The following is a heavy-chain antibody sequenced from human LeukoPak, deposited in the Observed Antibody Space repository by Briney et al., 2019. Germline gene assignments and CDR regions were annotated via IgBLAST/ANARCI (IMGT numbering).Heavy chain of an antibody. CDR3: ARTVLGDERTRYYYYYYYMDV. CDR2: IIPIFGTA. Sequence: SVKVSCKASGGTFSSYAISWVRQAPGQGLEWMGGIIPIFGTANYAQKFQGRVTITTDESTSTAYMELSSPRSEDTAVYYCARTVLGDERTRYYYYYYYMDVWGKGTTVTVSS. D-gene: IGHD2-21*01. J-gene: IGHJ6*03. CDR1: GGTFSSYA. V-gene: IGHV1-69*05.